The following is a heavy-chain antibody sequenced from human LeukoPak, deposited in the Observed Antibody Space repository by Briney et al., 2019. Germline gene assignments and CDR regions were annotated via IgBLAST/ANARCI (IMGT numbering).Heavy chain of an antibody. Sequence: TSETLSLTCTVSGGSISSYYWTWIRQPPGKGLEWIGYVDHTGSTKFNPSLNGRVSISRDTSKNFFSLRLRSVTAADTAVYFCARGRVSSSTWYSTYYYLFYMDFCGKGTTVTVSS. V-gene: IGHV4-59*01. CDR2: VDHTGST. CDR1: GGSISSYY. CDR3: ARGRVSSSTWYSTYYYLFYMDF. D-gene: IGHD1-1*01. J-gene: IGHJ6*03.